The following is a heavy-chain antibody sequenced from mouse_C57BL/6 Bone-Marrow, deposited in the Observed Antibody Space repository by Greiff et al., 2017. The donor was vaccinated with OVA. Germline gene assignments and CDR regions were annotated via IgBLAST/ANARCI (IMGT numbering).Heavy chain of an antibody. CDR3: ARWDYGSSFAY. D-gene: IGHD1-1*01. V-gene: IGHV7-3*01. CDR2: IRNKANGYTT. J-gene: IGHJ3*01. CDR1: GFTFTDYY. Sequence: DVMLVESGGGLVQPGGSLSLSCAASGFTFTDYYMSWVRQPPGKALEWLGFIRNKANGYTTEYSASVKGRFTISRDNSQSILYLQMNALRAEDSATYYCARWDYGSSFAYWGQGTLVTVSA.